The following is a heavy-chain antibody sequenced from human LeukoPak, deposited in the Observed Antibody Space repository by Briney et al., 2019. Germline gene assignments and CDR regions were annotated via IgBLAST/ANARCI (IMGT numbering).Heavy chain of an antibody. D-gene: IGHD5-18*01. J-gene: IGHJ4*02. Sequence: GRSLRLSCAASGFTFTSYDMHWVRQAPGKGLEWVALIWYDGSNTYYTDSVKGRFTIPRDNAKNSLYLQMDSLRAEDTALYYCAKVSGYSYGFFDYWGQGSLVTVSS. CDR3: AKVSGYSYGFFDY. CDR1: GFTFTSYD. CDR2: IWYDGSNT. V-gene: IGHV3-33*03.